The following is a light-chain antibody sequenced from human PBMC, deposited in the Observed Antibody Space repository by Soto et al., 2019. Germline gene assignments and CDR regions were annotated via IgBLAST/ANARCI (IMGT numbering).Light chain of an antibody. CDR1: TXNIGTNT. Sequence: QSALTQSPSASGTPGQRVSISCSGSTXNIGTNTVSWYQHVPGTAPKLLIYSNDQRPSAVPGRFSGSKSGTSASLAISGLLSEDEADYYCATWDDSLNVVFGGGTQVTVL. CDR3: ATWDDSLNVV. CDR2: SND. V-gene: IGLV1-44*01. J-gene: IGLJ2*01.